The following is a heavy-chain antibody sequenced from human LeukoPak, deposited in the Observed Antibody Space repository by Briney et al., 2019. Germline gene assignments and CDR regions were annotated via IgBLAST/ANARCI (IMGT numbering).Heavy chain of an antibody. J-gene: IGHJ4*02. V-gene: IGHV1-69*05. CDR2: IIPIFGTA. CDR3: ARARGQWLVRGFDY. CDR1: GGTFSSYA. Sequence: GASVKVSCKASGGTFSSYAISWVRQAPGQGLEWMGGIIPIFGTANYAQKFQGRVTITRDTSASTAYMELSSLRSEDTAVYYCARARGQWLVRGFDYWGQGTLVTVSS. D-gene: IGHD6-19*01.